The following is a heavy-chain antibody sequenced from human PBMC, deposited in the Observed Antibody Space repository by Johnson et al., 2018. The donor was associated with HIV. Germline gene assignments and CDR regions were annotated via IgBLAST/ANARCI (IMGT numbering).Heavy chain of an antibody. D-gene: IGHD6-13*01. CDR2: IYSGGST. J-gene: IGHJ3*02. CDR1: GFTVSSNY. Sequence: VQLVESGGGLVQPGGSLRLSCAASGFTVSSNYMSWVRQAPGKGLEWVSVIYSGGSTHYADSVKGRFTISRDNSKNTLYLQMNSLEAEDTAVYYCAKEGSVAAAGNDAFDIWGQGTMVTVSS. V-gene: IGHV3-66*01. CDR3: AKEGSVAAAGNDAFDI.